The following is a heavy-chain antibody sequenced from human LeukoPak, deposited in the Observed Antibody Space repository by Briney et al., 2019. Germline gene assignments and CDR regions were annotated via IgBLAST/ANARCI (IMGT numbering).Heavy chain of an antibody. D-gene: IGHD3-3*01. CDR3: ARRRVDNDFWSGYYYYGMDV. CDR2: IYYSGST. V-gene: IGHV4-59*08. Sequence: SETLSLTCTVSGGSISSYYWSWIRQPAGKGLEWIGYIYYSGSTNYNPSLKSRVTISVDTSKNQFSLKLSSVTAADTAVYYCARRRVDNDFWSGYYYYGMDVWGQGTTVTVSS. J-gene: IGHJ6*02. CDR1: GGSISSYY.